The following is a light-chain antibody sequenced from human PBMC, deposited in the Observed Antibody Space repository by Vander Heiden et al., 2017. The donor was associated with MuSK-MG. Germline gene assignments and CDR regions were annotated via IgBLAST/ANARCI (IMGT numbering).Light chain of an antibody. Sequence: DIQLTQSPSFLSASVGDRVTITCRASQGISSYLAWYHQKPGKAPKLLIYAASTLQSGVPSRFSGSGSGTEFTLTIISLQPEDFATYYCQQLNSYPLTFGHGTKVDIK. CDR2: AAS. CDR3: QQLNSYPLT. V-gene: IGKV1-9*01. J-gene: IGKJ3*01. CDR1: QGISSY.